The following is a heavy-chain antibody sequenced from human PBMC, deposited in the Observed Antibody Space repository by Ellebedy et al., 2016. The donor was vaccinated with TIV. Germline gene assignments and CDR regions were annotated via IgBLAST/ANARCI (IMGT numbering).Heavy chain of an antibody. CDR1: GYMFTSHY. CDR3: ARGRDSGSLNFAS. CDR2: ITPTRGDT. D-gene: IGHD1-26*01. V-gene: IGHV1-46*01. J-gene: IGHJ4*02. Sequence: AASVKVSCKASGYMFTSHYMHWVRQAPGQGLEWMGIITPTRGDTTYAQKFQGRVSMTRDTSTNTVYMYLSSLRSNDTAVYYCARGRDSGSLNFASWGQGTLVTVSS.